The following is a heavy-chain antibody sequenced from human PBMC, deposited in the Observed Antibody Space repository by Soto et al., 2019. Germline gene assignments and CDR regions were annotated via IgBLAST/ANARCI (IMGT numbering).Heavy chain of an antibody. CDR2: ISSSSSYI. CDR3: ARATGRCSSTSCYAYYRYYYYMDV. V-gene: IGHV3-21*01. Sequence: GGSLRLSCAASGFTFSSYSMNWVRQAPGKGLEWVSSISSSSSYIYYADSVKGRLTISRDNAKNSLYLQMNSLRAEDTAVYYCARATGRCSSTSCYAYYRYYYYMDVWGKGTTVTVSS. CDR1: GFTFSSYS. J-gene: IGHJ6*03. D-gene: IGHD2-2*01.